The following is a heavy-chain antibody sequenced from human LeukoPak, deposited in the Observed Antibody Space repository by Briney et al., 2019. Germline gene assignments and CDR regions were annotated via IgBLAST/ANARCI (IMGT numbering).Heavy chain of an antibody. CDR1: GFTFNKAW. CDR2: ISSSSSYI. CDR3: ARALGGVLAVAGPAYYYYYMDV. J-gene: IGHJ6*03. Sequence: PGGSLRLSCAASGFTFNKAWMSWVRLAPGKGLKWVSSISSSSSYIYYADSVKGRFTISRDNAKNSLYLQMNSLRAEDTAVYYCARALGGVLAVAGPAYYYYYMDVWGKGATVTVSS. V-gene: IGHV3-21*01. D-gene: IGHD6-19*01.